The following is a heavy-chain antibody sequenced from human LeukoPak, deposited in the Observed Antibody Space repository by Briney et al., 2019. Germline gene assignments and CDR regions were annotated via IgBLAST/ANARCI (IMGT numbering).Heavy chain of an antibody. CDR2: IKQDGSEK. D-gene: IGHD3-3*01. J-gene: IGHJ4*02. Sequence: GGSLRLSCAASGFTFSSYWMSWVRQAPGKGLEWVANIKQDGSEKYYASSVKGRFTISRNNAKNSLYLQMNSLRAEDTAVYYCARWGYDFCSGYYSFDYWGQGTLVTVSS. CDR1: GFTFSSYW. V-gene: IGHV3-7*01. CDR3: ARWGYDFCSGYYSFDY.